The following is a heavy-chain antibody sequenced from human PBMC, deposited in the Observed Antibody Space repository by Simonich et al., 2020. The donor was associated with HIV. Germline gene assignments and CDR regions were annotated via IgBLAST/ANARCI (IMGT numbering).Heavy chain of an antibody. V-gene: IGHV4-34*01. Sequence: QVQLQQWGAGLLKPSETLSLTCAVYGGSFRGYYWGGTRQPHGKGLEWIGEINHSGSTNSNPSLKSRVTISVDTSKNQFSLKLSSVTAADTAVYYCARRHPTTVTTPYFDYWGQGTLVTVSS. CDR1: GGSFRGYY. J-gene: IGHJ4*02. CDR3: ARRHPTTVTTPYFDY. CDR2: INHSGST. D-gene: IGHD4-17*01.